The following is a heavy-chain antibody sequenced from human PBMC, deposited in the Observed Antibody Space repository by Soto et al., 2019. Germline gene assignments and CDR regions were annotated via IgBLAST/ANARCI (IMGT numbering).Heavy chain of an antibody. J-gene: IGHJ6*04. CDR3: AKDFKVSGGHAGSLNYYYGMDV. D-gene: IGHD3-10*01. CDR2: ISYDGILK. CDR1: GFTFSDFG. Sequence: GVSLSLSCAASGFTFSDFGIHWVRQAPGKGLEWVAIISYDGILKYYADSVKGRFTISRDTSKGAVYLQMNSLTPEDTAVYYCAKDFKVSGGHAGSLNYYYGMDVSGKGSTVTVCS. V-gene: IGHV3-30*18.